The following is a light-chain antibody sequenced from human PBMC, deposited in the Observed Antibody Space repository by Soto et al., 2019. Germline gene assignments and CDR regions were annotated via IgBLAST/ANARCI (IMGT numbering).Light chain of an antibody. CDR1: QSVSSSY. J-gene: IGKJ2*01. CDR3: QQTRI. Sequence: EIVLTQPPGTLSLSPGEGATLSCRASQSVSSSYLAWYQQKPGQAPRLLIFGASSRATGIPDRFSGSGFGTDFTLTISRLEPEDFAVYYCQQTRIFGQGTKLEI. CDR2: GAS. V-gene: IGKV3-20*01.